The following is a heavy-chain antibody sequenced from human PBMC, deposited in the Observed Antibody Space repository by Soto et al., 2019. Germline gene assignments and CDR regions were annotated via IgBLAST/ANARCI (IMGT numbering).Heavy chain of an antibody. J-gene: IGHJ4*02. D-gene: IGHD2-21*02. CDR1: GNTFTNYY. CDR3: ARGGHVVVVTAAFDY. V-gene: IGHV1-46*01. CDR2: INPSGGHT. Sequence: QVQLMQSGAEVKKPGASVKVSCKASGNTFTNYYIHWVRQAPGQGLEWMGTINPSGGHTTYAQKFLGRVNMTRDTSTSTLYMELTSLRSEDPAVYYCARGGHVVVVTAAFDYWGQGTLVTVSS.